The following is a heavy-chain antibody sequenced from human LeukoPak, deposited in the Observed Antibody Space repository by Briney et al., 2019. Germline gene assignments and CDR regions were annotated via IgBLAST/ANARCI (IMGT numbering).Heavy chain of an antibody. V-gene: IGHV1-46*01. D-gene: IGHD3-3*01. CDR3: ARDFTAGAYYDLWSGYHDAFDM. CDR1: GYTFTSYY. CDR2: INPSGGST. Sequence: ASVKVSCKASGYTFTSYYIHWVRQAPGQGLEWMGIINPSGGSTTYAQKFQGRVTMTRDMSTRTVYMGLSSLRSEDTAVYYCARDFTAGAYYDLWSGYHDAFDMWGQGTMVTVSS. J-gene: IGHJ3*02.